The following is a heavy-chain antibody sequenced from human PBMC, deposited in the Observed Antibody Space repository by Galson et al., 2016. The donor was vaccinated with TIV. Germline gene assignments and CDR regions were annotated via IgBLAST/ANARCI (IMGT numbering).Heavy chain of an antibody. CDR3: ARVRFCGPTSCYNYFES. J-gene: IGHJ5*01. CDR2: ISYDGTTA. CDR1: GFKFSSFW. V-gene: IGHV3-74*01. D-gene: IGHD2-2*02. Sequence: SLRLSCAASGFKFSSFWMHWVRQAPGKSLEWVSGISYDGTTATYADSVKGRFIISRDNAKNTMYLQMNSLRAEDTAVYYCARVRFCGPTSCYNYFESWGHGNL.